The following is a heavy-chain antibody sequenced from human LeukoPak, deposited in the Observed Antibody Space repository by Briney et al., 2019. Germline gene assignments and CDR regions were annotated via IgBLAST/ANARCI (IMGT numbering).Heavy chain of an antibody. Sequence: GGSLRLSCAASGFTFTTYAMGWVRQAPGKGLEWVSVISGSGGSTYYADSVKGRFTISRDNSRNTLYLQMNSLRAEDTAVYYCAKDNKWELPHYFDYWGQGTLVTVSS. CDR1: GFTFTTYA. V-gene: IGHV3-23*01. CDR3: AKDNKWELPHYFDY. D-gene: IGHD1-26*01. CDR2: ISGSGGST. J-gene: IGHJ4*02.